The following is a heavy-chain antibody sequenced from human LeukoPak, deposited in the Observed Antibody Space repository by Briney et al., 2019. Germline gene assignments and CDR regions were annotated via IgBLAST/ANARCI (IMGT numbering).Heavy chain of an antibody. D-gene: IGHD6-19*01. J-gene: IGHJ4*02. CDR2: IYTSGST. CDR1: GGSISSYY. CDR3: ARDEWGSGWHDGGPFAY. Sequence: SETLSLTCTVSGGSISSYYWSWIRQPAGKGLEWIGRIYTSGSTNYNPSLKSRVTMSVDTSKNQFSLKLSSVTAADTAVYYCARDEWGSGWHDGGPFAYWGQGTLVTVSS. V-gene: IGHV4-4*07.